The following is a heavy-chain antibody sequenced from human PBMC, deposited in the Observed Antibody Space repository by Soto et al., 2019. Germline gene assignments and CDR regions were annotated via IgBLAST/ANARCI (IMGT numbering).Heavy chain of an antibody. Sequence: GASVKVSCKASGYTFTSYGISWVRQAPGQGLEWMGWISAYNDNTNYAQKLQGRVTMTTDTSTSTAYMELRSLRSDDTAVYYCARDENYYDILTGTDAFDIWGQGTMVTVSS. CDR2: ISAYNDNT. D-gene: IGHD3-9*01. CDR1: GYTFTSYG. J-gene: IGHJ3*02. V-gene: IGHV1-18*01. CDR3: ARDENYYDILTGTDAFDI.